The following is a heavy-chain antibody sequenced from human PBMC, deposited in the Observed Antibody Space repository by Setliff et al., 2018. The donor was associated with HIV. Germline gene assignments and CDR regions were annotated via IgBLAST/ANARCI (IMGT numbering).Heavy chain of an antibody. J-gene: IGHJ4*02. D-gene: IGHD2-21*01. CDR3: ATTGQGRAYFDF. V-gene: IGHV4-4*02. CDR1: GGSISSSNW. CDR2: IYHNGNT. Sequence: PSETLSLTCAVSGGSISSSNWWSWVRQPPGKGLEWIGEIYHNGNTNYSPSLKNRVTMSVDNSKNQFSLMVRSVTAADTALYYCATTGQGRAYFDFWGQGSLVTVSS.